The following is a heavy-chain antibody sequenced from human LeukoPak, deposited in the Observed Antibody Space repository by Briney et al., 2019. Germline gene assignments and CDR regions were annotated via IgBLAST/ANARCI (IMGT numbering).Heavy chain of an antibody. CDR1: GFTFSSYA. CDR2: ISYDGSNK. CDR3: ARDQVPTAMLGPDY. V-gene: IGHV3-30*04. J-gene: IGHJ4*02. D-gene: IGHD2-2*01. Sequence: GGSLRLSCAASGFTFSSYAMRWVRQAPGKGLEWVAVISYDGSNKYYADSVKGRFTISRDNSKNTLYLQMNSLRAEDTAVYYCARDQVPTAMLGPDYWGQGTLVTVSS.